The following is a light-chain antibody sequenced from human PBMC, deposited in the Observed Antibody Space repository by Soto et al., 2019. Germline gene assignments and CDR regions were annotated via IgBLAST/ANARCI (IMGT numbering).Light chain of an antibody. CDR2: EVN. Sequence: QSALTQPPSASGSPGQSVTISCTGSSSDVGGYNYESWYQQHPGKVPKLMVYEVNKRPSGVPDRFSGSKSGNTASLTVSGLQGEDEADYYCTSYAGGNNVFGTGTKLTVL. J-gene: IGLJ1*01. CDR3: TSYAGGNNV. CDR1: SSDVGGYNY. V-gene: IGLV2-8*01.